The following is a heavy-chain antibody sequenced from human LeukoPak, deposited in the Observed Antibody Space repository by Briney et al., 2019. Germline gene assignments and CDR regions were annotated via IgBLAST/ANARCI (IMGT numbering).Heavy chain of an antibody. V-gene: IGHV1-18*01. CDR1: GYTFTSYG. CDR2: ISAYNGNT. J-gene: IGHJ4*02. D-gene: IGHD3-22*01. CDR3: ARGAYYYDSSGYYSPLDY. Sequence: GASVKVSCKASGYTFTSYGISWVRQAPGQGLEWMGWISAYNGNTNYAQKLQGRVTMTTDTSTSTAYMELSSLRSEDTAVYYCARGAYYYDSSGYYSPLDYWGQGTLVTVSS.